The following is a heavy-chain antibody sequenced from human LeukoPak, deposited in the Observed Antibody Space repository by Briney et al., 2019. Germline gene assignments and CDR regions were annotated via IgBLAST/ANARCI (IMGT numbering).Heavy chain of an antibody. V-gene: IGHV3-53*01. J-gene: IGHJ4*02. CDR3: ARGTVGYCSGGSCSLGY. Sequence: GGSLRLSCAASGFTVSSNYMSWVRQAPGKGLEWGSVIYSGGSTYYADSVKGRLTIYRDNSKITLYLQMNSLRAEDTAVYYCARGTVGYCSGGSCSLGYWGQGTLVTVSS. D-gene: IGHD2-15*01. CDR1: GFTVSSNY. CDR2: IYSGGST.